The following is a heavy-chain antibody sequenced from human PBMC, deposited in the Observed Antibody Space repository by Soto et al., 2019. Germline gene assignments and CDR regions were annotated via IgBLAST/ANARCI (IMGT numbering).Heavy chain of an antibody. CDR2: IYYSGST. Sequence: PSETLSLTCTVSGGSISSSSYYWGWIRQPPGKGLEWIGSIYYSGSTYYNPSLKSRVTISVDTSKNQFSLKLSSVTAADTAVYYCARRVAIFGVVPGFDYWGQGTLVTVS. CDR3: ARRVAIFGVVPGFDY. V-gene: IGHV4-39*01. CDR1: GGSISSSSYY. D-gene: IGHD3-3*01. J-gene: IGHJ4*02.